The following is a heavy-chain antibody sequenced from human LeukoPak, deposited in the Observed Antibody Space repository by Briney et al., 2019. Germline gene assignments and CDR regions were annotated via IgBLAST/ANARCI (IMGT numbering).Heavy chain of an antibody. CDR3: AKDDGYSYDPTPPDPIDY. J-gene: IGHJ4*02. CDR1: GFTFSSYA. CDR2: ISGSGGST. D-gene: IGHD5-18*01. V-gene: IGHV3-23*01. Sequence: GGSLRLSCAASGFTFSSYAMSWVRQAPGKGLEWVSAISGSGGSTYYADSVKGRFTISRDNSKNTLYLQMNSLRAEDTAVYYCAKDDGYSYDPTPPDPIDYWGQGTLVTVSS.